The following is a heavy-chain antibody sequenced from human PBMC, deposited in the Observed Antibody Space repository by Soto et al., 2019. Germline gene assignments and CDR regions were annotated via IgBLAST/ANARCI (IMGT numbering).Heavy chain of an antibody. CDR3: ASLRAVAGNNWFDP. CDR1: GYTFTSYG. Sequence: ASVKVSCKASGYTFTSYGISWVRQAPGQGLEWMGWISAYNGNTNYAQKLQGRVTMTTDTSTSTAYMELRSLRSDDTAVYYCASLRAVAGNNWFDPWGQGTLVTAPQ. V-gene: IGHV1-18*01. CDR2: ISAYNGNT. J-gene: IGHJ5*02. D-gene: IGHD6-19*01.